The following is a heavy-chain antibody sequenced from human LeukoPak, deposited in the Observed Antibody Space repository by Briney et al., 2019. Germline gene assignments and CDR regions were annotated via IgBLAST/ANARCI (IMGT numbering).Heavy chain of an antibody. Sequence: GSLRLSCAASGFTFSSYSMNWVRQAPGKGLEWVSYISSSSSTIYYADSVKGRFTISRDNAKNSLYLQMNSLRAEDTAVYYCARDLGYCSSTSCYHWFDPWGQGTLVTVSS. D-gene: IGHD2-2*01. CDR1: GFTFSSYS. CDR2: ISSSSSTI. J-gene: IGHJ5*02. V-gene: IGHV3-48*01. CDR3: ARDLGYCSSTSCYHWFDP.